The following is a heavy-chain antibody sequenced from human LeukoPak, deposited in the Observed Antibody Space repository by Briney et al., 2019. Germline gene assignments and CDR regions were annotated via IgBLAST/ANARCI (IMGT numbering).Heavy chain of an antibody. CDR2: IYYSGST. V-gene: IGHV4-59*01. CDR1: GVSIGSFY. CDR3: ASTKRGYSYGYYYYYMDV. J-gene: IGHJ6*03. D-gene: IGHD5-18*01. Sequence: PSETLSLTCTASGVSIGSFYWSWIRQPPGKGLEWIGNIYYSGSTNYRPSLKSGVTISVDTSKNQFSLKLSSVTGVDSAVYYCASTKRGYSYGYYYYYMDVWGKGTTVTVSS.